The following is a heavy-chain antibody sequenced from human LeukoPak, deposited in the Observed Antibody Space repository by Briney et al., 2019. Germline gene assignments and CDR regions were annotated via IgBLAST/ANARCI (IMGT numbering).Heavy chain of an antibody. Sequence: ASETLSLTCAVYGVSFSGYYWSWIRQPPGKGLEWIGEINRSGSTNYNPSLKSRVTMSVDTSKNQFSLKLSSVTAADTAVYYCGRGDDSSGEHWGQGTLVTVSS. V-gene: IGHV4-34*01. CDR2: INRSGST. CDR1: GVSFSGYY. CDR3: GRGDDSSGEH. J-gene: IGHJ4*02. D-gene: IGHD3-22*01.